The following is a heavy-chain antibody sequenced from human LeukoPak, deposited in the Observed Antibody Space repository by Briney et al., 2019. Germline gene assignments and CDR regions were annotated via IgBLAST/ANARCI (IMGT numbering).Heavy chain of an antibody. J-gene: IGHJ4*02. V-gene: IGHV1-18*01. CDR2: ISAYNGNT. CDR3: ARVSPYCSSTSCSTFDY. Sequence: ASVKVSCKASGYTFTSYGISWVRQAPGQGLEWMGWISAYNGNTNYAQKLQGRVTMTTDTSTSTAYMELRSLRSDDTAVYYCARVSPYCSSTSCSTFDYWGQGTLVTVSS. D-gene: IGHD2-2*02. CDR1: GYTFTSYG.